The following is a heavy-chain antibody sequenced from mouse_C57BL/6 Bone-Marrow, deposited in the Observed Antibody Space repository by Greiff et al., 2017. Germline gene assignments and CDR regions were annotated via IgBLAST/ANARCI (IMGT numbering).Heavy chain of an antibody. J-gene: IGHJ4*01. D-gene: IGHD2-14*01. CDR3: ARGYYRAMDY. V-gene: IGHV1-54*01. CDR1: GYAFTNYL. Sequence: VQLQQSGAELVRPGTSVKVSCKASGYAFTNYLIEWVKQRPGQGLEWIGVINPGSGGTNYNEKFKGKATLTADKSSSTAYMQLSSLTSEDSAVYFCARGYYRAMDYWGQGTSVTVSS. CDR2: INPGSGGT.